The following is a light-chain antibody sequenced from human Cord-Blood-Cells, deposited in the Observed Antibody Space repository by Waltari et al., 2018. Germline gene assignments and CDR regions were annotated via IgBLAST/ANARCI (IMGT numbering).Light chain of an antibody. J-gene: IGLJ3*02. Sequence: QSALTQPASVSGSPGQSITISCTGTSSDVGSYNLVSWYQQHPGKAPKLMIYEGSKRSSGVSNRFSGSKSGTTASLTISGLQAEDEADYYCCSYAGSSTFVFGGGTKLTVL. CDR2: EGS. V-gene: IGLV2-23*03. CDR3: CSYAGSSTFV. CDR1: SSDVGSYNL.